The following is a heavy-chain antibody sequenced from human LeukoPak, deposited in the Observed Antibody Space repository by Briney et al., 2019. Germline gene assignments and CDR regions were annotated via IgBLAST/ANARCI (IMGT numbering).Heavy chain of an antibody. D-gene: IGHD3-9*01. CDR3: ARALQHYDILTGYH. CDR2: ISYDGSNK. Sequence: GRSLRLSCAASGFTFSSYAMHWVRQAPGKGLEWVAVISYDGSNKYYADSVKGRFTISRDNSKNTLYLQVNSLRAEDTAVYYCARALQHYDILTGYHWGQGTLVTVSS. V-gene: IGHV3-30*04. J-gene: IGHJ5*02. CDR1: GFTFSSYA.